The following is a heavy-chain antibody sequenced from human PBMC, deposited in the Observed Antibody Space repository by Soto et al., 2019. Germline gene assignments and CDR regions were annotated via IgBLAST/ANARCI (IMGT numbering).Heavy chain of an antibody. V-gene: IGHV3-66*04. D-gene: IGHD5-12*01. CDR1: GFTVSSNY. CDR2: IYSGGST. CDR3: ARRLLRLRLMGDAFDI. Sequence: GGSLRLSCAASGFTVSSNYMSWVRQAPGKGLEWVSVIYSGGSTYYADSVKGRFTISRDNSKNTLYLQMNSLRAEDTAVYYCARRLLRLRLMGDAFDIWGQGTMVTVSS. J-gene: IGHJ3*02.